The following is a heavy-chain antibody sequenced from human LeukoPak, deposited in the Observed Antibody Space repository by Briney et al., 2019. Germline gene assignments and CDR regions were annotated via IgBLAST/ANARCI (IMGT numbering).Heavy chain of an antibody. CDR3: ARGYCSGRSCYMWYSDY. CDR1: GFSVSNNY. V-gene: IGHV3-53*01. J-gene: IGHJ4*02. D-gene: IGHD2-15*01. CDR2: IYKDGST. Sequence: GGSLRLSCAASGFSVSNNYMTWVRQAPGKGLEWVSVIYKDGSTYYADSVKGRFTISRDNSKNTVYLQMNSLRAEDTAVYYCARGYCSGRSCYMWYSDYWGQGTLVTVSS.